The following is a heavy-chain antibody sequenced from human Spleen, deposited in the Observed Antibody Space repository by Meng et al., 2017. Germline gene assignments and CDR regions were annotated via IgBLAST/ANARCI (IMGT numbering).Heavy chain of an antibody. CDR2: IDPKTGDT. CDR1: GYNFPDSY. J-gene: IGHJ4*02. CDR3: ARDEDISAAGKLFGDY. V-gene: IGHV1-2*06. D-gene: IGHD6-13*01. Sequence: QLWQSGAQGKTPGASVKVSWKPLGYNFPDSYIPWVRRAPGQGLEWMGRIDPKTGDTNYAQRFQGRVTMTGDTSISTAYMELSGLRSDDTAMYYCARDEDISAAGKLFGDYWGQGTLVTVSS.